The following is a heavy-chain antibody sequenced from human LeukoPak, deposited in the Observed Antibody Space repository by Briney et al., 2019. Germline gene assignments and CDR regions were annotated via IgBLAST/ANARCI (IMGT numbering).Heavy chain of an antibody. Sequence: SRTLSLTCAVSGGSISSVGYPGAGIGKPPGKGLEGFGYIYHSGSTYYNPSLKSRVTISVDRSKNQFSLKLSSVTAADTAVYYCARSHYYGSGSLDYWGQGTLVTVSS. CDR2: IYHSGST. V-gene: IGHV4-30-2*01. CDR3: ARSHYYGSGSLDY. D-gene: IGHD3-10*01. CDR1: GGSISSVGYP. J-gene: IGHJ4*02.